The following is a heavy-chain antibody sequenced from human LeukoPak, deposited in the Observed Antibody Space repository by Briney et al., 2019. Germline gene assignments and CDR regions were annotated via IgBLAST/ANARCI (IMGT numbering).Heavy chain of an antibody. CDR3: ASPPYDYVWGSYRTQTIDHYGMDV. V-gene: IGHV4-61*01. CDR1: GGSVSSGSYY. D-gene: IGHD3-16*02. CDR2: IYYSGST. J-gene: IGHJ6*04. Sequence: PSETLSLTCTVSGGSVSSGSYYWSWIRQPPGKGLEWIGYIYYSGSTNYNPSLKSRVTISVDTSKNQFSLKLSSVPAADTAVYYCASPPYDYVWGSYRTQTIDHYGMDVWGNGTTVTVSS.